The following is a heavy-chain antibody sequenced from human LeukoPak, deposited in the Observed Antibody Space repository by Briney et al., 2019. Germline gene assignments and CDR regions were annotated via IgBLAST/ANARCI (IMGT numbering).Heavy chain of an antibody. CDR1: GESLSSSGYY. CDR2: IDYSGST. D-gene: IGHD3-3*01. CDR3: ASTIFGVVFDY. J-gene: IGHJ4*02. V-gene: IGHV4-30-4*01. Sequence: SQTLSLTCNVSGESLSSSGYYWSWIRQHPGKGLEWIGSIDYSGSTYYNPSLKSRVTISVDTSKNQFSLKLSSVTAADTAVYYCASTIFGVVFDYWGQGTLVTVSS.